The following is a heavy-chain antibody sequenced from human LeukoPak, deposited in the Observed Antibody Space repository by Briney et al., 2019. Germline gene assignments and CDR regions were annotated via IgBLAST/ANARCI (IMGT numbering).Heavy chain of an antibody. CDR3: ARCPYGSGSYYVGAYYFDY. V-gene: IGHV1-2*02. J-gene: IGHJ4*02. Sequence: GASVKVSCKASGYTFTSYYMHWVRQAPGQGLEWMGWINPNSGGTNYAQKFQGRVTMTRDTSISTAYMELSRLRSDDTAVYYCARCPYGSGSYYVGAYYFDYWGQGTLVTVSS. CDR1: GYTFTSYY. D-gene: IGHD3-10*01. CDR2: INPNSGGT.